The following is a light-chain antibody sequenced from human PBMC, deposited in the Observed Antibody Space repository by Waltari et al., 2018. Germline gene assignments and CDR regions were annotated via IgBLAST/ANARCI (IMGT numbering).Light chain of an antibody. J-gene: IGKJ3*01. CDR1: PSVLYSSKNKTY. Sequence: DIVMTQSPDSLAVSLGERATINCKSSPSVLYSSKNKTYLPWYQQKPGQPPKLLIYWASTRESGVPDRFSGSGSGTDFTLSISSLQAEDVAVYYCQQYYTTPFTFGPGTKVDIK. CDR3: QQYYTTPFT. CDR2: WAS. V-gene: IGKV4-1*01.